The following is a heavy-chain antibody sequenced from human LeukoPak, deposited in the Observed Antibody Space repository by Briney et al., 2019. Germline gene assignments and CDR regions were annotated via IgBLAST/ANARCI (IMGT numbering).Heavy chain of an antibody. Sequence: PGGSLRLSCAASGFTFSDYYMSWIRQAPGKGLEWVSYISSSGSTIYYADSVKGRFTISRDNAKNSLYLQMNSLRAEDMAVYYCARTMYSNYVFDYWGQGTLVTVSS. D-gene: IGHD4-11*01. V-gene: IGHV3-11*04. CDR3: ARTMYSNYVFDY. CDR1: GFTFSDYY. J-gene: IGHJ4*02. CDR2: ISSSGSTI.